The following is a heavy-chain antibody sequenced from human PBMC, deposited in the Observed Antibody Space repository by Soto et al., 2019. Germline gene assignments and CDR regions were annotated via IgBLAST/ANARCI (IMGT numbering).Heavy chain of an antibody. CDR3: ARHIAVAGTRGFDY. CDR1: GGSISSGHW. D-gene: IGHD6-19*01. J-gene: IGHJ4*02. V-gene: IGHV4-4*02. Sequence: QVELHESGPGLVKTSGALSLTCAVSGGSISSGHWWSWVRQPPGEGLEWIGEIFQSGTTNYNPSVESRVIISMDKSKNQFSLEVISVTAADTAVYFCARHIAVAGTRGFDYWGQGTLVTVSS. CDR2: IFQSGTT.